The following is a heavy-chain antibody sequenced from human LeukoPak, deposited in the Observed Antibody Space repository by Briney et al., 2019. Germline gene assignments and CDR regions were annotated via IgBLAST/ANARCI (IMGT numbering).Heavy chain of an antibody. CDR1: GYTFTSYG. CDR3: ASYPYYYDSSGYYPDAFDI. CDR2: ISAYNGNT. D-gene: IGHD3-22*01. V-gene: IGHV1-18*01. Sequence: ASVKVSCKASGYTFTSYGISWVRQAPGQGLEWMGWISAYNGNTNYAQKLQGRVTMTTDTSTSTAYMELRSLRSDDTAVYYCASYPYYYDSSGYYPDAFDIWGQGTMVTVSS. J-gene: IGHJ3*02.